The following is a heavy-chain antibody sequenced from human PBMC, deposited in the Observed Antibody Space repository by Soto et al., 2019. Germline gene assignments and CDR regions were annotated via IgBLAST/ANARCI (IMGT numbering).Heavy chain of an antibody. J-gene: IGHJ4*02. Sequence: ASGKVSGKVSGYTLTELSMHWVRQAPGKGLEWMGGFDPEDGETIYAQKFQGRVTMTEDTSTDTAYMELSSLRSEDTAVYYCAKDRYGIPLFDYWGQGTQATDSS. CDR2: FDPEDGET. D-gene: IGHD1-1*01. CDR3: AKDRYGIPLFDY. CDR1: GYTLTELS. V-gene: IGHV1-24*01.